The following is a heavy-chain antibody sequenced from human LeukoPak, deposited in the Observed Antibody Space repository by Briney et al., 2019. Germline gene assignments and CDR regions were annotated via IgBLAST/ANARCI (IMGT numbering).Heavy chain of an antibody. CDR2: IWYDGSNK. Sequence: AGGSLRLSCAASGFTFSSYGMHRVRQAPGKGLEWVAVIWYDGSNKYYADSVKGRFTISRDNSKNTLYLQMNSLRAEDTAVYYCAREYGDYYYYGMDVWGQGTTVTVSS. J-gene: IGHJ6*02. V-gene: IGHV3-33*01. D-gene: IGHD4-17*01. CDR1: GFTFSSYG. CDR3: AREYGDYYYYGMDV.